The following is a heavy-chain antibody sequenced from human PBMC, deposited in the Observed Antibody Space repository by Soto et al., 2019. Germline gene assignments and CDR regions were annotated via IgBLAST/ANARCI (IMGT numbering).Heavy chain of an antibody. CDR2: ISAYNGNT. J-gene: IGHJ4*02. V-gene: IGHV1-18*01. CDR1: GYTFTSYG. CDR3: ALWDSDWPSY. D-gene: IGHD3-16*01. Sequence: QVQLVQSGAEVTKPGPSVKVSCKASGYTFTSYGISWVPQAPAQGLEWMGWISAYNGNTNYPPKLQGRVTRPTDTSTSTAYMEPRSLRSDDTAVYYCALWDSDWPSYWGQGTLVTVSS.